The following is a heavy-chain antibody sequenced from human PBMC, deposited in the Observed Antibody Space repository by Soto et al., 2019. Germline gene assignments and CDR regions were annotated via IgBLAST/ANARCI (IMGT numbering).Heavy chain of an antibody. CDR2: ISGSGDST. V-gene: IGHV3-23*01. Sequence: GGSLRLSCAASGFTFNTYIMSWVRQAPGKXLEWVSAISGSGDSTYYADSVKGRFTISRDNSKNTVYLQMNSLRAEETALYYCAKNCEPRLYSSTWTGPHFDYWGQGTLVTVSS. D-gene: IGHD6-13*01. CDR3: AKNCEPRLYSSTWTGPHFDY. CDR1: GFTFNTYI. J-gene: IGHJ4*02.